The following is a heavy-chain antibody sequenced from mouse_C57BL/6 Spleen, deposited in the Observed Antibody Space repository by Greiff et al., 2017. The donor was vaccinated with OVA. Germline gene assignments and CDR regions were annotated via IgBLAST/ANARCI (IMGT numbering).Heavy chain of an antibody. J-gene: IGHJ4*01. V-gene: IGHV3-6*01. CDR3: AREAMDY. CDR2: ISYDGSN. CDR1: GYSITSGYY. Sequence: EVQLVESGPGLVKPSQSLSLTCSVTGYSITSGYYWNWIRQFPGNKLEWMGYISYDGSNNYNPSLKNRISITRDTSKNQFFLMLNSVTTEDTATYYCAREAMDYWGQGTSVTVSS.